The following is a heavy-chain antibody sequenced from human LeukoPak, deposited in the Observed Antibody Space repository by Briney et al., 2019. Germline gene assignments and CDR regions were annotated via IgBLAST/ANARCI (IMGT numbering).Heavy chain of an antibody. CDR1: GFTFSSYS. CDR2: ISSSSSYI. CDR3: VRDRGWYHFDL. Sequence: GGSLRLSCAASGFTFSSYSMNWVRQAPGEGLEWVSSISSSSSYIYYADSVKGRFTISRDNTKNSLFLQLNSLRAEDTAVYYCVRDRGWYHFDLWGQGTLVTVSS. V-gene: IGHV3-21*01. J-gene: IGHJ4*02. D-gene: IGHD3-10*01.